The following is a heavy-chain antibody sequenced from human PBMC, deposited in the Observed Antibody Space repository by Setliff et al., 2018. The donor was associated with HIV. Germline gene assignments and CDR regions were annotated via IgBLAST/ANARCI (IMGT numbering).Heavy chain of an antibody. Sequence: ASVKVSCKASGYTFSSYGISWVRQAPGQGLEWMGWISGYNGNTKYVQKLQGRVTMTTDTSTRTVYMELRSLRHDDTAEYFCARVLYRSAWFSGGHDAFDVWGQGTMVTVSS. D-gene: IGHD6-19*01. CDR2: ISGYNGNT. J-gene: IGHJ3*01. CDR1: GYTFSSYG. CDR3: ARVLYRSAWFSGGHDAFDV. V-gene: IGHV1-18*01.